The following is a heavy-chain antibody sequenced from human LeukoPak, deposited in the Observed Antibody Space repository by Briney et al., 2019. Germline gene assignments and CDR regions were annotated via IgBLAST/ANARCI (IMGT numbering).Heavy chain of an antibody. CDR2: ISGSGGST. J-gene: IGHJ4*02. Sequence: GGSLTLSCAASGFTFSSYAMSWFRQAPGKGLEWVSAISGSGGSTYYADSVKGRFTISRDTSKNTLYLQMHSLRAADTAVNYCAPETVGGIDYWGQGALVTVSS. CDR1: GFTFSSYA. V-gene: IGHV3-23*01. D-gene: IGHD4-17*01. CDR3: APETVGGIDY.